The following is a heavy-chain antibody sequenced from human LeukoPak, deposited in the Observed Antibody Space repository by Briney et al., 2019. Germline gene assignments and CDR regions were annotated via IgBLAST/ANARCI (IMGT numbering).Heavy chain of an antibody. D-gene: IGHD2-2*01. Sequence: ASVKVSCKASGYTFTSYGISWVRPAPGQGLEWMGWISAYNGNTNYAQKLQGRVTITRDTSASTAYMELSSLRSEDTAVYYCARDDQGYCSSTSCSQGAFDIWGQGTMVTVSS. CDR3: ARDDQGYCSSTSCSQGAFDI. V-gene: IGHV1-18*01. CDR2: ISAYNGNT. J-gene: IGHJ3*02. CDR1: GYTFTSYG.